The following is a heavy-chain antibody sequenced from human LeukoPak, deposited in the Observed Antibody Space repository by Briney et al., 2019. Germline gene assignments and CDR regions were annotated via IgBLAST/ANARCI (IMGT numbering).Heavy chain of an antibody. D-gene: IGHD6-13*01. V-gene: IGHV3-64*01. CDR1: GFTFYTYG. Sequence: GGSLRLSCAASGFTFYTYGMHWLRQAPGKGLEYVSGIGPDGGTTYYANSVKGRFTISRDNSKYMLYLQMGSLTADDMAVYYCARGAQLTDYWGQGTLVTVSS. CDR3: ARGAQLTDY. J-gene: IGHJ4*02. CDR2: IGPDGGTT.